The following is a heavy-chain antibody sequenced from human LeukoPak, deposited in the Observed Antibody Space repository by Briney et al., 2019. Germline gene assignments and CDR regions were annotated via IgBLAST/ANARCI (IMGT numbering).Heavy chain of an antibody. Sequence: SETLSLTCTVSGGSISSSSYYWGGIRQPPGKGLEWIGSIYYSGSTYYNPSLKSRVTISVDTSKNQFSLKLSSVTAADTAVYYCARQAYDSHFDYWGQGTLVTVSS. V-gene: IGHV4-39*01. D-gene: IGHD3-22*01. CDR3: ARQAYDSHFDY. J-gene: IGHJ4*02. CDR1: GGSISSSSYY. CDR2: IYYSGST.